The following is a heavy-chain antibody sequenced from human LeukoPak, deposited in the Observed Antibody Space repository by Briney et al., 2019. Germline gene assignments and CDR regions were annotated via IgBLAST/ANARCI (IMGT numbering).Heavy chain of an antibody. CDR3: ARVQPHYYDKSGYPPDY. V-gene: IGHV3-11*01. J-gene: IGHJ4*02. D-gene: IGHD3-22*01. Sequence: GGSLRLSCAASGFTFSDYYMSWIRQAPGKGLEWVSYISSSGSTIYYADSVKGRFTISRDNAKNSLYLQMNSLRAEDTAVYYCARVQPHYYDKSGYPPDYWGQGTLVTVSS. CDR1: GFTFSDYY. CDR2: ISSSGSTI.